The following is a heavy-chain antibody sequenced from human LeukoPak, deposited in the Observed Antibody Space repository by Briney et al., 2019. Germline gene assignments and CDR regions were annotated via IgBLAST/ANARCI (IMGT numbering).Heavy chain of an antibody. CDR1: GGSISSSSYY. V-gene: IGHV4-39*07. J-gene: IGHJ6*03. CDR2: IYYSGST. Sequence: SETLSLTCTVSGGSISSSSYYWGWIRQPPGKGPEWRGRIYYSGSTYYNPSLKSRVTISVDTSKNQFSLKLSSVTAADTAVYYCARIVAVVVPAAMGYYYYMDVWGKGTTVTVSS. D-gene: IGHD2-2*01. CDR3: ARIVAVVVPAAMGYYYYMDV.